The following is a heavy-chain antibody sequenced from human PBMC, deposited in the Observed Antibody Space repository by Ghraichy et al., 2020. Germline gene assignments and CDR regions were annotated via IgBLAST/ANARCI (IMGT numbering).Heavy chain of an antibody. CDR3: AGRRAAPNYWFFDL. Sequence: SETLSLSCAVYGGSFSGYNWSWIRRPPGKGLEWIGEVNHGGSTNYNPSLKSRVTISVDTSKNQFSRKLRSLTAADTAVYYCAGRRAAPNYWFFDLWGRGTLVTVSS. J-gene: IGHJ2*01. CDR1: GGSFSGYN. D-gene: IGHD6-6*01. V-gene: IGHV4-34*01. CDR2: VNHGGST.